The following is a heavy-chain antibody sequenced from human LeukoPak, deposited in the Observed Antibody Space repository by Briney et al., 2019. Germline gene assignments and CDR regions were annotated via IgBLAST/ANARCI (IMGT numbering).Heavy chain of an antibody. D-gene: IGHD5-24*01. Sequence: SETLSLTCTVSGGSISSGGYYWSWIRQHPGKGLEWIGYVYYSGSTYYNPSLKSRVTISVDTSKNQFSLKLSSVTAADTAVYYCARWDRDGYNYYWGQGTLVTVSS. J-gene: IGHJ4*02. CDR3: ARWDRDGYNYY. V-gene: IGHV4-31*03. CDR2: VYYSGST. CDR1: GGSISSGGYY.